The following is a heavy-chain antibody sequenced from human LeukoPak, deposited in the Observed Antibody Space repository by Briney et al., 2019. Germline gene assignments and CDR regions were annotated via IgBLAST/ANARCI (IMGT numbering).Heavy chain of an antibody. D-gene: IGHD2-2*01. V-gene: IGHV5-51*01. J-gene: IGHJ4*02. CDR1: GYSFTSYW. CDR2: IYPGDSET. CDR3: ARHVRAAPFDY. Sequence: GESLKISCKGSGYSFTSYWIGWVRQMPGKGLEWVGIIYPGDSETRYSPCLQGQVTISADKSINTAYLHWSSLKASDTAMYYCARHVRAAPFDYWGQGTLVTVSS.